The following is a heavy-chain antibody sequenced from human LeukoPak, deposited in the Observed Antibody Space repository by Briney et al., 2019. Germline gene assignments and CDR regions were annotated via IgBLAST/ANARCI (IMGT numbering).Heavy chain of an antibody. CDR1: GFTFSSYA. CDR3: TRATSGAFDI. J-gene: IGHJ3*02. Sequence: PGGSLRLSCAASGFTFSSYAMSWVRQAPGKGLEWVSAISGSGGSTYYADSVKGRFTISRDNAKNTLYLQMNSLSAEDTAVYYCTRATSGAFDIWGQGTMVTVSS. CDR2: ISGSGGST. D-gene: IGHD7-27*01. V-gene: IGHV3-23*01.